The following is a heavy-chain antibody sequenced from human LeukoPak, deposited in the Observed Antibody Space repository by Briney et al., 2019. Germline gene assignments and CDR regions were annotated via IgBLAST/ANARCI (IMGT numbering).Heavy chain of an antibody. CDR2: ISGSGSTR. D-gene: IGHD3-16*02. J-gene: IGHJ4*02. V-gene: IGHV3-48*03. CDR3: ASAVYDYVWGSYRPYFDY. CDR1: GFTFSSYE. Sequence: GGSLRLSCAASGFTFSSYEMNWVRQAPGKGLEWVSYISGSGSTRYNADSVKGRFTISRDNAKNSLYLQMNSLRAEDTAVYYCASAVYDYVWGSYRPYFDYWGQGTLVAVSS.